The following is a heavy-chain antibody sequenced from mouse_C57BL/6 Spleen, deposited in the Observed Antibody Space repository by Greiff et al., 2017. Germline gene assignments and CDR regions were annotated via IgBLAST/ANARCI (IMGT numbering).Heavy chain of an antibody. D-gene: IGHD2-5*01. CDR2: ISPGDGDT. CDR3: ARSGGAYYSNYFDY. V-gene: IGHV1-82*01. J-gene: IGHJ2*01. Sequence: VQLQPSGPELVKPGASVKISCKASGYAFSSSWMNWVKQRPGKGLEWIGRISPGDGDTNYNGKFKGKATLTADKSSSTAYMQRSSLTSEDSAVYFWARSGGAYYSNYFDYWGQGTTLTVSS. CDR1: GYAFSSSW.